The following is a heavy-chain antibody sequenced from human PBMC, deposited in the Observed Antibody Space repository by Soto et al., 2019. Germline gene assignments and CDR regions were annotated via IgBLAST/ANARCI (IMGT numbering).Heavy chain of an antibody. CDR1: GYTFTSYY. D-gene: IGHD2-15*01. J-gene: IGHJ3*02. CDR3: DRVFCGGGSCFDFEAFDI. CDR2: INPSGGST. V-gene: IGHV1-46*03. Sequence: GASVKVSCKASGYTFTSYYMHWVRQAPGQGLEWMGIINPSGGSTSYAQKFQGRVTMTRDTSTSTVYMELSSLRSEDTAVYYCDRVFCGGGSCFDFEAFDIGGQGTMVTFSS.